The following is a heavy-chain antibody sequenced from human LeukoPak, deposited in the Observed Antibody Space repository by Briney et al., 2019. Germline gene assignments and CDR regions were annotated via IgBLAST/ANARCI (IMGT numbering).Heavy chain of an antibody. D-gene: IGHD6-19*01. CDR1: AHSFTDYY. V-gene: IGHV1-2*02. J-gene: IGHJ4*02. CDR3: ARGQQWLEAFDY. Sequence: ASVKVSCQASAHSFTDYYIHWVRQAPGQGLEWMGWINPNSGVTHYPQKFQGRVTMTRDTSIRAAYMEVSSLRSDDTAVYYCARGQQWLEAFDYWGLGTLVTVSS. CDR2: INPNSGVT.